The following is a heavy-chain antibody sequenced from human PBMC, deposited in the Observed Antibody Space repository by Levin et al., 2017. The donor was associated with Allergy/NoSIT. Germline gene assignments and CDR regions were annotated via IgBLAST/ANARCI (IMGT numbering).Heavy chain of an antibody. CDR2: ISSSSSHL. J-gene: IGHJ4*02. CDR3: ANSQGNYGHLPDYLED. V-gene: IGHV3-21*04. D-gene: IGHD3-16*01. CDR1: EFTFNDYD. Sequence: GESLKISCAASEFTFNDYDMNWVRQAPGKGLEWLSYISSSSSHLYYADSVRGRFTISRDNSKNTVYLQMNSLRGEDTAVYYCANSQGNYGHLPDYLEDWGQGTLVIVSS.